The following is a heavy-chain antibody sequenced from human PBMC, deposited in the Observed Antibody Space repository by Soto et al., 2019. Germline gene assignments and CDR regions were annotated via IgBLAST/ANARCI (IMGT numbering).Heavy chain of an antibody. V-gene: IGHV4-34*01. J-gene: IGHJ6*03. CDR1: GGSFSGYY. CDR3: AITVTTPPCYYYYYMDV. D-gene: IGHD4-17*01. CDR2: INHSGST. Sequence: QVQLQQWGAGLLKPSETLSLTCAVYGGSFSGYYWSWIRQPPGKGLEWIGEINHSGSTNYNPSLKSRVTISVDTAKNQFSLKLSSVTAADTAVYYCAITVTTPPCYYYYYMDVWGKGTTVTVSS.